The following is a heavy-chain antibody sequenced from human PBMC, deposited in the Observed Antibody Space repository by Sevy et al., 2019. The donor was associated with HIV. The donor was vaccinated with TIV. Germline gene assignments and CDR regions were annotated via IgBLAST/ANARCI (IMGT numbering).Heavy chain of an antibody. CDR2: IYPGDSDT. D-gene: IGHD5-18*01. J-gene: IGHJ5*02. V-gene: IGHV5-51*01. Sequence: GESLKISCKGSGYSFTSYWIGWVRQMPGRGLEWMGIIYPGDSDTRYRPSFQGQVTISANKSISTAYLQGSSLKASDIAMYYCARHPTGYNYGDPWGQGTLVTVSS. CDR3: ARHPTGYNYGDP. CDR1: GYSFTSYW.